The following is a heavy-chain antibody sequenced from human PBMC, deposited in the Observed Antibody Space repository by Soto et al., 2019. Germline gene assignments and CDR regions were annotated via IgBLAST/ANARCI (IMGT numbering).Heavy chain of an antibody. J-gene: IGHJ4*02. CDR2: IIPIFGTA. CDR1: GGTFSSYA. Sequence: SCKASGGTFSSYAISWVRQAPGQGLEWMGGIIPIFGTANYAQKFQGRVTITADESTSTAYMELSSLRSEDTAVYYCARENPEGIAAAGTHFDYWGQGTLVTVSS. CDR3: ARENPEGIAAAGTHFDY. D-gene: IGHD6-13*01. V-gene: IGHV1-69*01.